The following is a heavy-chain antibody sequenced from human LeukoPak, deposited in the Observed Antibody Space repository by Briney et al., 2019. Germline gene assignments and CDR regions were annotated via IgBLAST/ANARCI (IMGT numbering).Heavy chain of an antibody. Sequence: VASVKVSCKASGYTFTGYYIHWVRQAPGQGLEWMGRINPNNGATNYAQKFQGRVTVTTDTSISIVYMELRRLRSDDTAVYYCARDLKYQLLLGWFDPWGQGSLVTVSS. CDR1: GYTFTGYY. CDR3: ARDLKYQLLLGWFDP. V-gene: IGHV1-2*06. D-gene: IGHD2-21*01. CDR2: INPNNGAT. J-gene: IGHJ5*02.